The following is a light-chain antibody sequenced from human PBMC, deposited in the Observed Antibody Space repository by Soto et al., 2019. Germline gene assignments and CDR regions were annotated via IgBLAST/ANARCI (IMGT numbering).Light chain of an antibody. Sequence: DIQMTQSPAALSSSVGKIFTSTCQASQDIDKYLNWYQQKPRTPPQLLIDAATNSETGPPSSFSGSGSGTHFPSTIGSLQHEDIATYYCQQYYDLPITFGQGTRLEIK. J-gene: IGKJ5*01. CDR3: QQYYDLPIT. V-gene: IGKV1-33*01. CDR2: AAT. CDR1: QDIDKY.